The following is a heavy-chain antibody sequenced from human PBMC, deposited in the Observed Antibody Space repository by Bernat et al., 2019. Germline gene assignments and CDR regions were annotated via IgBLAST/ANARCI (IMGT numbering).Heavy chain of an antibody. J-gene: IGHJ5*02. CDR1: GFTFSTYG. V-gene: IGHV3-33*01. Sequence: QVQLVESGGGVVQPGRSLRLSCAASGFTFSTYGMHWVRQAPGKGLEWVAVRWSDGSNKYYADSVKGRFTISRDNSNNTLYLQMNSLRAEDTAVYYCARDQASNWFDPWGQGTLVTVSS. CDR2: RWSDGSNK. CDR3: ARDQASNWFDP.